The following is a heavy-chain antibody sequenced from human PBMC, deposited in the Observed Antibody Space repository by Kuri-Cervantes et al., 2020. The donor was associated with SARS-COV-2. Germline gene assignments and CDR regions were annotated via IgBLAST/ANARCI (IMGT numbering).Heavy chain of an antibody. D-gene: IGHD3-22*01. CDR1: GFTFSDYY. J-gene: IGHJ4*02. CDR2: ISSSGSTI. V-gene: IGHV3-11*01. Sequence: GGSLRLSCAASGFTFSDYYMSWIRQAPGKGLEWVSYISSSGSTIYYADSVKGRFTISRDNAKNSLYLQMNSLRAEDTAVYYCARDQNYYDSSGYTNWGQGTLVTVSS. CDR3: ARDQNYYDSSGYTN.